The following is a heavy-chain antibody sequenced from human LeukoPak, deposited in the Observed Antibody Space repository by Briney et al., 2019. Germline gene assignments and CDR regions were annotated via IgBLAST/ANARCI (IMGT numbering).Heavy chain of an antibody. Sequence: ASAKVSCKASGYTFTSYGISWVRQAPGQGLEWMGWISAYNGNTNYAQKLQGRVTMTTDTSTSTAYMELRSLRSDDTAVYYCARGTTVVTPFYYYYMDVWGKGTTVTISS. V-gene: IGHV1-18*01. CDR1: GYTFTSYG. D-gene: IGHD4-23*01. J-gene: IGHJ6*03. CDR2: ISAYNGNT. CDR3: ARGTTVVTPFYYYYMDV.